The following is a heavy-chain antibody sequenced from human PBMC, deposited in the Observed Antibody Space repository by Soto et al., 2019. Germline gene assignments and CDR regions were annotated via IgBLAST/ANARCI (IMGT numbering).Heavy chain of an antibody. CDR1: GFAFGSYW. V-gene: IGHV3-74*01. CDR2: ISQDGTIA. CDR3: LIAQRHWNEFADQ. Sequence: EVQLVESGGGLVQPGGSLRLSCAASGFAFGSYWMHWVRQAPGKGLVWVSRISQDGTIATQADSVKGRFTISKDNAKNTLYLQMTSLRADDTAVYYCLIAQRHWNEFADQWGQGTLVTVSS. D-gene: IGHD1-1*01. J-gene: IGHJ4*02.